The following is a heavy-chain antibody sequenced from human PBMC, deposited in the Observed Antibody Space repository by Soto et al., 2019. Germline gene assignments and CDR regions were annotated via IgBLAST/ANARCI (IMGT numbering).Heavy chain of an antibody. CDR3: ARGGHVVVVTAALDY. J-gene: IGHJ4*02. D-gene: IGHD2-21*02. V-gene: IGHV1-46*01. CDR2: VNPSGGHT. Sequence: QVQLVQSGAEVKKPGASVKVSCKASGDTFTDYYIHWVRQAPGQGLEWMGTVNPSGGHTTYAQHFLGRMTRTRDTSTSTLYMELTSLTSEDTAVYYRARGGHVVVVTAALDYWGQGTLVTVSS. CDR1: GDTFTDYY.